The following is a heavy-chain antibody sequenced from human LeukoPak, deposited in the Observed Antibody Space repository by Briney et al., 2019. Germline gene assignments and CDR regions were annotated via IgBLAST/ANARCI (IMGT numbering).Heavy chain of an antibody. Sequence: GGSLRLSCEASGFTFSSYWMHWVRQAPGKGLVWVSRTKSDGSITSYADSVKGRFTISRDNAKNTLYLQMNSLTAEDTAVYYCARDLDPSSSPFPYYFDYWGRGTLVTVSS. CDR1: GFTFSSYW. D-gene: IGHD6-6*01. J-gene: IGHJ4*02. V-gene: IGHV3-74*01. CDR2: TKSDGSIT. CDR3: ARDLDPSSSPFPYYFDY.